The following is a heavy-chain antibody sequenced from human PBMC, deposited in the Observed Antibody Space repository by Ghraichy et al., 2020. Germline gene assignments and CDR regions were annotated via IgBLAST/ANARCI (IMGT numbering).Heavy chain of an antibody. CDR2: ISSSSSYI. V-gene: IGHV3-21*01. CDR3: ARDRAAAGYYYYGMDV. J-gene: IGHJ6*02. Sequence: GGSLRLSCAASGFTFSSYSMNWVRQAPGKGLEWVSSISSSSSYIYYADSVKGRFTISRDNAKNSLYLQMNSLRAEDTAVYYCARDRAAAGYYYYGMDVWGQGTTVTVSS. CDR1: GFTFSSYS. D-gene: IGHD6-13*01.